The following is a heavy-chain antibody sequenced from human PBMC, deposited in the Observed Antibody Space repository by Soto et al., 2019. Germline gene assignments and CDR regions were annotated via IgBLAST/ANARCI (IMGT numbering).Heavy chain of an antibody. CDR3: ARHGPPYSSGSRFDY. CDR2: IYYSGST. V-gene: IGHV4-39*01. CDR1: GGSISSTSYY. J-gene: IGHJ4*02. D-gene: IGHD6-19*01. Sequence: KPSETLSLTCTVSGGSISSTSYYWGWIRQPPGKELEWIGSIYYSGSTYYNPSLKSRVTISVDTSKNQFSLKLSSVTAADTAVYYCARHGPPYSSGSRFDYWGQGTLVTVSS.